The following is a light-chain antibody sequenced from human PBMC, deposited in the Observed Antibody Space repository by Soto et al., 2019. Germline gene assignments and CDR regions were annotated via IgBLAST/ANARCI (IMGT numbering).Light chain of an antibody. V-gene: IGLV1-40*01. CDR3: QSYDSGLSGYV. CDR1: SFNIGAGYD. CDR2: DNN. Sequence: QSALTQPPSVSGAPGQRVTISCPGSSFNIGAGYDVHWYQHLPGAAPKLLIYDNNNRPSGVPDRFSGSKSGTSASLAITGLQADDEAEYYCQSYDSGLSGYVFGTGTKVTVL. J-gene: IGLJ1*01.